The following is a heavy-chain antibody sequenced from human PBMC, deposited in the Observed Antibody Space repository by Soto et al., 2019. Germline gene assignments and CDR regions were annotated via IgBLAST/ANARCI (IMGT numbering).Heavy chain of an antibody. V-gene: IGHV3-33*01. Sequence: QVQLVESGGGVVQPGRSLRLSCAASGFTFSSYGMHWVRQAPGKGLEWVAVIWYDGSNKYYADSVKGRFTISRDNSKNTLYLQINCLRAEDTAVYYCARGYGSGSYSLDYWGQGTLVTVSS. CDR2: IWYDGSNK. D-gene: IGHD3-10*01. CDR1: GFTFSSYG. J-gene: IGHJ4*02. CDR3: ARGYGSGSYSLDY.